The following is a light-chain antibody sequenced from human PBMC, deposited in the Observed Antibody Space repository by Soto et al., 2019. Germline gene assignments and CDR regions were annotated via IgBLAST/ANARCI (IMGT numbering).Light chain of an antibody. CDR1: QSVSSY. Sequence: ETVFSQSPSTVSLSPGERATLPCRASQSVSSYFAWYQQKPGQAPRLLIYDASNRATGIPARFSGSGSGTDFTLTISSLEPEDFAVYYCQQRSDWPITFGQGTRLEIK. CDR3: QQRSDWPIT. V-gene: IGKV3-11*01. J-gene: IGKJ5*01. CDR2: DAS.